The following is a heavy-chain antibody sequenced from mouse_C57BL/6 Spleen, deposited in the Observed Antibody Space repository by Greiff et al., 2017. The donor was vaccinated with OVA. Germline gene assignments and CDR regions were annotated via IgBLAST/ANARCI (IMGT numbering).Heavy chain of an antibody. CDR1: GYAFSSYW. D-gene: IGHD1-1*01. CDR3: ARWGYYYGSSLDY. CDR2: IYPGDGDT. J-gene: IGHJ2*01. V-gene: IGHV1-80*01. Sequence: QVQLQQSGAELVKPGASVKISCKASGYAFSSYWMNWVKQRPGKGLEWIGQIYPGDGDTNYNGKFKGKATLTADKSSSTAYMQLSSLTSEDSAVYFCARWGYYYGSSLDYWGQGTTLTVSS.